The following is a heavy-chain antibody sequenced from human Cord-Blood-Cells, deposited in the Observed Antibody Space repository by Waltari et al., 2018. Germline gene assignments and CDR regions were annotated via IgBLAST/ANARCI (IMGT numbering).Heavy chain of an antibody. J-gene: IGHJ5*02. CDR2: IIPIFGTA. CDR3: AREKGGYSYGYDWFDP. CDR1: GGTFSSYA. V-gene: IGHV1-69*06. D-gene: IGHD5-18*01. Sequence: QVQLVQSGAEVKKPGSSVKVSCKASGGTFSSYAISWVRQAPGQGLEWMGGIIPIFGTANYAQKVQGRVTITADKSTSTAYMELSSLRSEDTAVYYCAREKGGYSYGYDWFDPWGQGTLVTVSS.